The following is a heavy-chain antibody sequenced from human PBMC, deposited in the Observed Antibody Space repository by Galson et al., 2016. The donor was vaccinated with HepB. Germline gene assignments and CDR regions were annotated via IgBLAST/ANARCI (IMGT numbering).Heavy chain of an antibody. J-gene: IGHJ4*02. CDR1: GFTFSSYS. CDR3: ARAPGSHGWVQFFDY. Sequence: SLRLSCAASGFTFSSYSMNWVRQAPGKGLECVSYISSSSSTIYYADSVKGRFTISRDDAKNSLYLQMNSLRAEDTAVYYCARAPGSHGWVQFFDYWGQGTLITVSS. D-gene: IGHD5-24*01. CDR2: ISSSSSTI. V-gene: IGHV3-48*01.